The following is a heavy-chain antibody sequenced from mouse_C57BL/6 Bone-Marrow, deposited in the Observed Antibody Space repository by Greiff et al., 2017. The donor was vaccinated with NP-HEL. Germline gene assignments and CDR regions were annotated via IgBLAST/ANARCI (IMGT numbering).Heavy chain of an antibody. CDR2: ISYDGSN. V-gene: IGHV3-6*01. J-gene: IGHJ4*01. CDR1: GYSITSGYY. CDR3: ARDRGYGSSLDY. D-gene: IGHD1-1*01. Sequence: DVKLQESGPGLVKPSQSLSLTCSVTGYSITSGYYWNWIRQFPGNKLEWMGYISYDGSNNYNPSLKNRISITRDTSKNQFFLKLNSVTTEDTATYYCARDRGYGSSLDYWGQGTSVTVSS.